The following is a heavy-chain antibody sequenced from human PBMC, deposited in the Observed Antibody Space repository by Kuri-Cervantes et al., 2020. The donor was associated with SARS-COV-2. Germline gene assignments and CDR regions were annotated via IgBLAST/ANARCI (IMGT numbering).Heavy chain of an antibody. D-gene: IGHD2-15*01. CDR2: IYTSGST. Sequence: LRLSCTVSGGSISSGSYYWSWIRQPAGKGLEWIGRIYTSGSTNYNPSLKSRVTISVEKSKNQFSLKLNSVTAADTATYYCARRPGQSVGFDYWGQGTLVTVSS. CDR3: ARRPGQSVGFDY. J-gene: IGHJ4*02. V-gene: IGHV4-61*02. CDR1: GGSISSGSYY.